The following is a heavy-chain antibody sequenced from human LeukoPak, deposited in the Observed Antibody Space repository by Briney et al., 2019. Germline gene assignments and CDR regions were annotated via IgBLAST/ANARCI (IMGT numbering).Heavy chain of an antibody. J-gene: IGHJ4*02. CDR2: ISWNSGNI. CDR3: AKGLRSDTTMVIDY. Sequence: GGSLRLSCAASGFIFDDYAMYWVRQAPGKGLEWVSGISWNSGNIDYADSVKGRFTISRDNAKNSLYLQTNSLRAEDMALYYCAKGLRSDTTMVIDYWGQGTLVTVSS. V-gene: IGHV3-9*03. CDR1: GFIFDDYA. D-gene: IGHD5-18*01.